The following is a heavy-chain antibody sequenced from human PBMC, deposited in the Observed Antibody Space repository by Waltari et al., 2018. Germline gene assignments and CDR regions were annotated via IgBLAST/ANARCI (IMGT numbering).Heavy chain of an antibody. CDR3: ARTLSSSSPYFDC. CDR1: CGSISSHY. CDR2: IYYSGST. Sequence: QVQLQESGPGLVKPSETLSLTCTVSCGSISSHYWSWIRQPPGKGLEWIGYIYYSGSTNYNPSLKSRVTISVDTSKNQFSLKLSSVTAADTAVYYCARTLSSSSPYFDCWGQGTLVTVSS. D-gene: IGHD6-6*01. V-gene: IGHV4-59*11. J-gene: IGHJ4*02.